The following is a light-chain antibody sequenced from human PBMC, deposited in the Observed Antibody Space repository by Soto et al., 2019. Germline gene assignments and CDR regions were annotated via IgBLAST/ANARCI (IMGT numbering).Light chain of an antibody. Sequence: EIVLTQSPGTLSLSPGERATLSCRASQTVSGSYVAWYQQKPGQAPRLLIYGASTRATGIPARFSGSGSGTDFTLTISRLEPEDFAVYYCQQFSSYPLTFGGGTKVDIK. J-gene: IGKJ4*01. CDR1: QTVSGSY. CDR2: GAS. V-gene: IGKV3-20*01. CDR3: QQFSSYPLT.